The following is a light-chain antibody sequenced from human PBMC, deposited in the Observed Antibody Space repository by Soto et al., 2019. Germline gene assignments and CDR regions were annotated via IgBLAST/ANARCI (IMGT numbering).Light chain of an antibody. CDR1: QSVLYDSNNKNY. J-gene: IGKJ1*01. CDR3: QQYYSIPKT. Sequence: DIVMTQSPDSLAVSLGEXATINCKSSQSVLYDSNNKNYLAWYQQKPGQPPKLLIYWASTRESGVPDRFSGTGSGTDFTLTISSLQAEDVAVYYCQQYYSIPKTFGQGTKVDIK. CDR2: WAS. V-gene: IGKV4-1*01.